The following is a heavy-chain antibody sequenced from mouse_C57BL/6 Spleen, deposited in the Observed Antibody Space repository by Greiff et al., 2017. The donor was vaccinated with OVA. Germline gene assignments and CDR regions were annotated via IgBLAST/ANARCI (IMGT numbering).Heavy chain of an antibody. J-gene: IGHJ2*01. CDR3: ARKIVTGWSYYFDY. Sequence: VQVVESGPGLVAPSQSLSITCTVSGFSLTSYAISWVRQPPGKGLEWLGGIWTGGGTNYNSALKSRLSISKDNSKSQVFLKMNSLQTDDTARYYCARKIVTGWSYYFDYWGQGTTLTVSS. D-gene: IGHD4-1*01. V-gene: IGHV2-9-1*01. CDR1: GFSLTSYA. CDR2: IWTGGGT.